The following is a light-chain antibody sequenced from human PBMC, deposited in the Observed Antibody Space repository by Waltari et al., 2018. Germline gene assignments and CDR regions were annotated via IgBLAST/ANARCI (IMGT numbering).Light chain of an antibody. CDR2: EVT. CDR1: NRDLRPWHF. V-gene: IGLV2-8*01. J-gene: IGLJ3*02. Sequence: QSALTQPPSASGSLGQSVTLSCTRTNRDLRPWHFVSCHQQHPGKTPKIIRYEVTRRPSGVPDLYCGATSDNTSSLTVWGRQAGDDAYHYFSTDAGNNIWVFGGGTKVTGL. CDR3: STDAGNNIWV.